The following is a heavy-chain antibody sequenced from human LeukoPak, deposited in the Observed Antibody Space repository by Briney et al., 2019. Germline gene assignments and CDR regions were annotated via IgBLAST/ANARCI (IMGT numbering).Heavy chain of an antibody. D-gene: IGHD5-12*01. CDR2: ISYDGSNK. CDR1: GFTFSSYA. V-gene: IGHV3-30-3*01. CDR3: ARDGPYVALRGYYFDY. Sequence: PGRSLRLSCAASGFTFSSYAMHWVRQAPGKGLEWVAVISYDGSNKYYADSVKGRFTISRDNSKNTLYLQMNSLRAEDTAVYYCARDGPYVALRGYYFDYWGQGTLVTVSS. J-gene: IGHJ4*02.